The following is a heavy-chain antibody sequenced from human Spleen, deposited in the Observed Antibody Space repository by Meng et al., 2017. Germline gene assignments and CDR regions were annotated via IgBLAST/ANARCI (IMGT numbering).Heavy chain of an antibody. J-gene: IGHJ4*02. V-gene: IGHV4-4*02. CDR3: ASFPPPGKQWLVTDY. CDR2: IYHSGST. Sequence: QVQLPESGSGRVKHSGTLSLTCAVSGGSISSGSWWSGVRQPPGKGLEWIGEIYHSGSTNYNPSLKSRVTISVDKSKNQFSLKLSSVTAADTAVYYCASFPPPGKQWLVTDYWGQGTLVTVSS. D-gene: IGHD6-19*01. CDR1: GGSISSGSW.